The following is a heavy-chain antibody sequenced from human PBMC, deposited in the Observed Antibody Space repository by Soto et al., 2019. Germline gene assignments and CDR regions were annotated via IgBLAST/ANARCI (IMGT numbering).Heavy chain of an antibody. CDR1: GDTISTGGYS. D-gene: IGHD3-10*01. J-gene: IGHJ6*02. CDR3: AKASWTSLRGPPGHYAMDV. CDR2: TYHSGNP. V-gene: IGHV4-30-2*01. Sequence: SETLSLTCAVSGDTISTGGYSWAWIRQPPGKPLEWIGHTYHSGNPYYNPSLKSRVIISVDRSKNQFSLKLSSVTAADTAVYYCAKASWTSLRGPPGHYAMDVWGQGNTVTVS.